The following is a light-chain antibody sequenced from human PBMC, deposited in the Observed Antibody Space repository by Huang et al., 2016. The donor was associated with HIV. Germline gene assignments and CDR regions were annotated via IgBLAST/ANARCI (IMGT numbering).Light chain of an antibody. CDR3: QQYNSYSWT. V-gene: IGKV1-5*03. J-gene: IGKJ1*01. CDR1: QSISYW. CDR2: KSS. Sequence: DIQMTQSPSTLSASVGDRVTITCRASQSISYWLAWDQQKPGKAPNLLIYKSSTLQSGVPSRVSGSGSGTEFTLTISSLQPDDFATYYCQQYNSYSWTFGQGTKVEIK.